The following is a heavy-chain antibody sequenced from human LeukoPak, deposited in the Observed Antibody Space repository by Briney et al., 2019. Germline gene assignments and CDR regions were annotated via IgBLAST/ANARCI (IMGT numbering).Heavy chain of an antibody. CDR3: TTDAPSGHGVLFGY. Sequence: PGGSLRLSCVASGFTFSLAWMSWVRQAPGKGLEWLGHIKFRHDGGATDYAAPVKGRFTISRDDLKNTVYLQMDSLKVEDTGMYYCTTDAPSGHGVLFGYWGQGTLVTVSS. J-gene: IGHJ4*02. CDR2: IKFRHDGGAT. V-gene: IGHV3-15*05. D-gene: IGHD3-10*01. CDR1: GFTFSLAW.